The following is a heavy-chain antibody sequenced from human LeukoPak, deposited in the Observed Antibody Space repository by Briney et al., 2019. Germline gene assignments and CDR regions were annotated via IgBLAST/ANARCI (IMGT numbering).Heavy chain of an antibody. CDR2: MNPNSGNT. D-gene: IGHD6-13*01. Sequence: ASVKVSCKASGYTFTSYDINWVRQATGQGLEWMGWMNPNSGNTGYAQKFQGRVTMTKNTSISTAYMELSSLRSEDTAVYYCARGLGAAAGTSGGDYWGQGTLVTVSS. CDR3: ARGLGAAAGTSGGDY. CDR1: GYTFTSYD. V-gene: IGHV1-8*01. J-gene: IGHJ4*02.